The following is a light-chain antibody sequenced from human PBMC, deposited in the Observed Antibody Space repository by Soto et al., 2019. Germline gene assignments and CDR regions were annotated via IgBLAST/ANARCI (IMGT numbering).Light chain of an antibody. Sequence: QSVLTQPASMSGSPGQSITISCTGTSSDVGDSNYVSWYQQHPGKVPKLMIYEVTYRPSGVSNRFSGSKSGNTASLTISGLQAEAESDYYCSSYTTSSTYVFGTGTKLTVL. CDR3: SSYTTSSTYV. J-gene: IGLJ1*01. CDR2: EVT. V-gene: IGLV2-14*01. CDR1: SSDVGDSNY.